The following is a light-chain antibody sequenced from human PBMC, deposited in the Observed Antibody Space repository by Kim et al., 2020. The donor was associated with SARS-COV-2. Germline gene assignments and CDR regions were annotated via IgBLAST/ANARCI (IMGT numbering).Light chain of an antibody. CDR3: QQRSNWPPIFT. V-gene: IGKV3-11*01. CDR2: DAN. CDR1: QSVSTS. J-gene: IGKJ3*01. Sequence: PGARATRSCRASQSVSTSLAWYQQKPGQAPRLLIYDANNRATGIPARFSGSGSGTDFTLTISSLEPEDFAVYYCQQRSNWPPIFTFGPGTKVDIK.